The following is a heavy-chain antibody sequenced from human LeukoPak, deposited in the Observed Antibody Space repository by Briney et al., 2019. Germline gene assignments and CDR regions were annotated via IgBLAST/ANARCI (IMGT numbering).Heavy chain of an antibody. D-gene: IGHD5-18*01. Sequence: GASVKVSCKASGYTFTGYYMHWVRQAPGQGLEWMGGIIPIFGTANYAQKFQGRVTITTDESTSTAYMELSSLRSEDTAVYYCARGDTAMVYGYFDYWGQGTLVTVSS. CDR2: IIPIFGTA. V-gene: IGHV1-69*05. J-gene: IGHJ4*02. CDR1: GYTFTGYY. CDR3: ARGDTAMVYGYFDY.